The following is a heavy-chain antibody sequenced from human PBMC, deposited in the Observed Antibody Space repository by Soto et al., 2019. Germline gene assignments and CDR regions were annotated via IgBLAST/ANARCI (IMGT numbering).Heavy chain of an antibody. D-gene: IGHD3-3*01. J-gene: IGHJ6*02. Sequence: ASVKVSCKASCYTFTSYGISWVRQAPGQGLEWMGWISAYNGNTNYAQKLQGRVTMTTDTSTSTAYMELRSLRSDDTAVYYCARDKKRGNYDFWSGYGSYYYYGMDVWGQGTTVTVSS. CDR1: CYTFTSYG. V-gene: IGHV1-18*04. CDR3: ARDKKRGNYDFWSGYGSYYYYGMDV. CDR2: ISAYNGNT.